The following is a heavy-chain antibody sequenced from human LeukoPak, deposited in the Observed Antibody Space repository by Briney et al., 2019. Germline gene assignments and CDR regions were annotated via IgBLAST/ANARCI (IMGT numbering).Heavy chain of an antibody. D-gene: IGHD3-22*01. CDR1: GFTFSSYS. CDR3: ATVMYYDSSGYPDY. CDR2: ISSSSYI. J-gene: IGHJ4*02. Sequence: PGGSLRLSCAASGFTFSSYSMNWVRQAPGKGLEWVSSISSSSYIYYADSVKGRFTISRDNAKNSLYLQMNSLRAEDTAVYYCATVMYYDSSGYPDYWGQGTLVTVSS. V-gene: IGHV3-21*01.